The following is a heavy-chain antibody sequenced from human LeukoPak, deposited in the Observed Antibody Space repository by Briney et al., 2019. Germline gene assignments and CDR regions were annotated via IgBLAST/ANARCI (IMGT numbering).Heavy chain of an antibody. Sequence: SETLSLTCAVYGGSFSGYYWSWIRQPPGKGLEWIGEINHSGSTNYNPSLKSRVTISVGTSKNQFSLKLSSVTAADTAVYYCARGFPTPTYYYDSSGYTDDYWGQGTLVTVSS. CDR3: ARGFPTPTYYYDSSGYTDDY. CDR1: GGSFSGYY. V-gene: IGHV4-34*01. J-gene: IGHJ4*02. CDR2: INHSGST. D-gene: IGHD3-22*01.